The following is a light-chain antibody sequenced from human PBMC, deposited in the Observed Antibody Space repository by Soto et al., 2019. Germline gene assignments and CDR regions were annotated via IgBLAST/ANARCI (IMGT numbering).Light chain of an antibody. CDR1: SSNIGAGYD. CDR3: QSYDSSLITYV. V-gene: IGLV1-40*01. Sequence: QSVLTQPPSVSGAPGQRVTISCTGSSSNIGAGYDVHWYQRLPGTAPKLLIYGNTNRPSGVPDRFSGSKSDTSASLAITGLHAEDEADYYCQSYDSSLITYVFGTGTKLTVL. J-gene: IGLJ1*01. CDR2: GNT.